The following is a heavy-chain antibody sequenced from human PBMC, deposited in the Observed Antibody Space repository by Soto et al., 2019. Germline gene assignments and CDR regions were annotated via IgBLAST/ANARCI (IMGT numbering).Heavy chain of an antibody. V-gene: IGHV1-69*08. CDR2: IIPILGIA. CDR3: ARDRVVVPAAMGSGAWFDP. D-gene: IGHD2-2*01. J-gene: IGHJ5*02. CDR1: GGTFSSYT. Sequence: QVQLVQSGAEVKKPGSSVKVFCKASGGTFSSYTISWVRQAPGQGLEWMGRIIPILGIANYAQKFQGRVTITADKSTSTAYMELSSLRSEDTAVYYCARDRVVVPAAMGSGAWFDPWGQGTLVTVSS.